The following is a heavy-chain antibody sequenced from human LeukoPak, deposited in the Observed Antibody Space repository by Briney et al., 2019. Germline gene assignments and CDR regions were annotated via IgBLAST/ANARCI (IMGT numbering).Heavy chain of an antibody. J-gene: IGHJ4*02. CDR3: ARHWLDSGTPDRFDY. D-gene: IGHD3-10*01. Sequence: SETLSLTCTVSGASISSTPSYWGWIRQSPGKGLEWIGSVYYTGTTYYSPSLKSRVTISIDTSNNRFSLWLTSVTAADTALYYCARHWLDSGTPDRFDYWGQGTLVTVSS. CDR2: VYYTGTT. V-gene: IGHV4-39*01. CDR1: GASISSTPSY.